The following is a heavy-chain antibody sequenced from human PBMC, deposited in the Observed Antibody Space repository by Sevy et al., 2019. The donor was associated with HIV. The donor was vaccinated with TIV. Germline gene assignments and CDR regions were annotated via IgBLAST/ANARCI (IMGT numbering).Heavy chain of an antibody. Sequence: GGSLRLSCAASRFTVSRSSMSWVRQAPGKGLEWVSLFSRDTSTYYADSVKGRFTISRDNSKETQDLLYLQMNSLRAEDMAVDYCARDWNDDGVPDNWGQGTLVTVSS. CDR3: ARDWNDDGVPDN. D-gene: IGHD1-1*01. CDR2: FSRDTST. J-gene: IGHJ4*02. V-gene: IGHV3-53*01. CDR1: RFTVSRSS.